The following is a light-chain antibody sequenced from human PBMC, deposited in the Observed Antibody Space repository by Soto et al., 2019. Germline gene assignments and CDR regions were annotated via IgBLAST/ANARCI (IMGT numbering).Light chain of an antibody. V-gene: IGKV1-39*01. J-gene: IGKJ5*01. Sequence: DIHITHSPASLSASVGDRVTITCRASQSISIYLNWYQQKPGKAPNLLIYAASSLQSGVPSRFSGSGSGTDFTLTISSLQPEDFATYYCQQSYSTPPITFGQGTRLEIK. CDR2: AAS. CDR3: QQSYSTPPIT. CDR1: QSISIY.